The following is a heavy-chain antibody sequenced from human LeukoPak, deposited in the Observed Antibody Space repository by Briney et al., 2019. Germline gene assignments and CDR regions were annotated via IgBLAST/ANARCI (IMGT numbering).Heavy chain of an antibody. CDR2: ISGSSGTL. J-gene: IGHJ4*02. CDR1: GFTFSIYS. V-gene: IGHV3-48*01. CDR3: ARDGGYRTTGTFDY. Sequence: PGGSLRLSCAASGFTFSIYSMNWVRQPPGKGLEWVSYISGSSGTLYYADSVKGRFTISRDNAKNSLYLQLNSLRAEDTAVYYCARDGGYRTTGTFDYWGQGTLVTVSS. D-gene: IGHD1-1*01.